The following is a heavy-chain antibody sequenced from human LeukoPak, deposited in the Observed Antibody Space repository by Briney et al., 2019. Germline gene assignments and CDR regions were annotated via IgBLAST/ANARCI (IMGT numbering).Heavy chain of an antibody. J-gene: IGHJ4*02. D-gene: IGHD2-15*01. CDR2: INPNSGGT. Sequence: ASVKVSCKASGYTFTGSYIHWVRQAPGQGLEWMGWINPNSGGTSSAQKFQGRVTVTRDTSVSTAYMELSRLRSDDTALYYCARETGYCSGGRCYFIYWGQGILVTVSS. CDR1: GYTFTGSY. V-gene: IGHV1-2*02. CDR3: ARETGYCSGGRCYFIY.